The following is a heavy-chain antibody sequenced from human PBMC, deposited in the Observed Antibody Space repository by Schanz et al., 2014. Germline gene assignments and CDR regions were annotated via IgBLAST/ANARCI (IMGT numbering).Heavy chain of an antibody. J-gene: IGHJ4*02. D-gene: IGHD3-3*01. Sequence: QVQLVQSGAEVKKPGASVKVSCTASGFNFNNYDINWVRQAPGQGLEWMGWISVYNHNKEYDQKFQGRVTMTTDTSTSTVYMELRSLRSDDTAVYYCARSAGRDFWSGYYTRFDYWGQGTLVTVSS. CDR2: ISVYNHNK. CDR3: ARSAGRDFWSGYYTRFDY. V-gene: IGHV1-18*04. CDR1: GFNFNNYD.